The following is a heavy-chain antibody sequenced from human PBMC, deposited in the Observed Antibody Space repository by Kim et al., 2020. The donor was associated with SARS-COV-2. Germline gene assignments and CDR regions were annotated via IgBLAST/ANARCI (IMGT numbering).Heavy chain of an antibody. D-gene: IGHD4-17*01. V-gene: IGHV4-59*01. J-gene: IGHJ6*02. CDR3: AREGNTVRLKDYYYGMDV. CDR2: IYYSGST. CDR1: GGSISSYY. Sequence: SETLSLTCTVSGGSISSYYWSWIRQPPVKGLEWIGYIYYSGSTNYNPSLKSRVTISVDTSKNQFSLKLSSVTAADTAVYYCAREGNTVRLKDYYYGMDVWGQGTTVTVSS.